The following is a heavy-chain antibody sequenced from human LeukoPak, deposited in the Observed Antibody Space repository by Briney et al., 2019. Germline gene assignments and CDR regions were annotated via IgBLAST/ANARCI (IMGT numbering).Heavy chain of an antibody. Sequence: ASVKVSCKASGGTFSSYAMNWVRQAPGQGLEWLGWINTNTGNPTYAQGFTGRFVFSLDTSVSTAYLQISSLKAEDTAVYYCASLCPPVDDAFDIWGQGTMVTASS. CDR3: ASLCPPVDDAFDI. D-gene: IGHD5-12*01. CDR1: GGTFSSYA. J-gene: IGHJ3*02. V-gene: IGHV7-4-1*02. CDR2: INTNTGNP.